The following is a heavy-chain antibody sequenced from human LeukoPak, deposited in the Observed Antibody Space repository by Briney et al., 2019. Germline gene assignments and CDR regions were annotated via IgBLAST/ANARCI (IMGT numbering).Heavy chain of an antibody. V-gene: IGHV5-51*01. J-gene: IGHJ4*02. D-gene: IGHD2-2*02. CDR3: ALYFDTYYFDY. CDR2: IYPGDSDT. Sequence: GESLKISCKGSRYSISSSWIGWVRHMPGKGLEWMGIIYPGDSDTRYSPSFQGQVTISADKSMNTAYLQWSSLKASDTAMYYCALYFDTYYFDYWGQGTLVAVSS. CDR1: RYSISSSW.